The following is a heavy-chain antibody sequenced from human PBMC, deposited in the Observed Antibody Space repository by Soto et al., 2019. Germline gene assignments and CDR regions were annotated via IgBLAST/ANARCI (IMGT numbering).Heavy chain of an antibody. J-gene: IGHJ4*02. V-gene: IGHV1-3*01. CDR1: GYTFTSYA. Sequence: GASVKVSCKASGYTFTSYAMHWVRQAPGQRLEWMGWINAGNGNTKYSQKFQGRGTITRDTSASTAYMELSSLRSEDTAVYYCASVLRFLEWFVYWGQGTLVTVSS. CDR3: ASVLRFLEWFVY. CDR2: INAGNGNT. D-gene: IGHD3-3*01.